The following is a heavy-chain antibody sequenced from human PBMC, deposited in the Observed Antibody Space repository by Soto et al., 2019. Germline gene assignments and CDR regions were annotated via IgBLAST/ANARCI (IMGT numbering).Heavy chain of an antibody. CDR2: IIPIFGTA. V-gene: IGHV1-69*13. Sequence: SVLVSCKASLGTFSSYAISWVRQAPGRGLEWMGGIIPIFGTANYAQKFQGRVTITADESTSTAYMELSSLRSEDTAVYYCARQIMSRAERWFDPWGQGTLVTVSS. CDR3: ARQIMSRAERWFDP. D-gene: IGHD1-26*01. CDR1: LGTFSSYA. J-gene: IGHJ5*02.